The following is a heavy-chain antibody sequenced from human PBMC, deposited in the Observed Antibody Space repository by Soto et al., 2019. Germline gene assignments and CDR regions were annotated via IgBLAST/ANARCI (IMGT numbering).Heavy chain of an antibody. CDR1: GVSTTAYY. CDR2: THYSGSI. Sequence: SETLSLTCSVSGVSTTAYYWGWVRQAPGRGLEWIGFTHYSGSINYSPSFKSRVTISVDTSKNQFSLKVTSVTAADTAVYYCARHDDYGVFRYWGQGALVTVSS. V-gene: IGHV4-59*08. D-gene: IGHD5-12*01. CDR3: ARHDDYGVFRY. J-gene: IGHJ4*02.